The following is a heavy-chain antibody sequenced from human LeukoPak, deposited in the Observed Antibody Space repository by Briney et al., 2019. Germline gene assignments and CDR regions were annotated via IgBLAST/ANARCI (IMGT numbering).Heavy chain of an antibody. V-gene: IGHV3-30*02. CDR3: ARGGGSSSFNY. CDR2: VRYDESTK. CDR1: GFSFSNYG. D-gene: IGHD2-15*01. Sequence: GGSLRLSCAASGFSFSNYGMHWVRRAPGKGLEWVAFVRYDESTKFYADSVRGRFTISRDNSENTLSLQMNSLGVEDTALYYCARGGGSSSFNYWGQGTLVTVSS. J-gene: IGHJ4*02.